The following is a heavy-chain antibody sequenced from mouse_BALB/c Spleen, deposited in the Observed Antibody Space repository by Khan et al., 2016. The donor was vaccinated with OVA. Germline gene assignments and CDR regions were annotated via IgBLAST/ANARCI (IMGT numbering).Heavy chain of an antibody. CDR2: ISYDGSK. D-gene: IGHD1-1*01. V-gene: IGHV3-6*02. CDR3: ARGYPFAY. Sequence: EVQLQVSGPGLVKPSQSLSLTCSVTDYSITSGYYWNWLRQFPGNKLEWMGYISYDGSKNFNPSLKNRISITRDTSKNQFFLKLNSVTTEDTATYYCARGYPFAYWGQGTLVTVSA. J-gene: IGHJ3*01. CDR1: DYSITSGYY.